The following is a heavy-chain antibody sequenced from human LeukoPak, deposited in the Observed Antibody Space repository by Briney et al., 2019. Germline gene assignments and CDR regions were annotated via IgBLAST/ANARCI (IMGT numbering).Heavy chain of an antibody. D-gene: IGHD2-15*01. CDR2: ISGNAGSR. Sequence: PGGSLRLSCAASKFSFNSYAMSWVRQAPGKGLEWVSTISGNAGSRCYADSVKGRFTISRDNSKNTLELQMNSLRAEDTAIYYCAKDLAPYSSGSPFDYWGPGTLVTVSS. CDR1: KFSFNSYA. V-gene: IGHV3-23*01. CDR3: AKDLAPYSSGSPFDY. J-gene: IGHJ4*02.